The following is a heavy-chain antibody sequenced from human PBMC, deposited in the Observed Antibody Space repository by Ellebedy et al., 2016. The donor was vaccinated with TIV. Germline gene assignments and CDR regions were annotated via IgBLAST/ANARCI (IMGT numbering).Heavy chain of an antibody. CDR2: VSSDGNIK. CDR1: GFSFSTYV. V-gene: IGHV3-30*03. J-gene: IGHJ4*02. D-gene: IGHD3-22*01. CDR3: ATHYSDTSGNHYAGGY. Sequence: PGGSLRLSCAASGFSFSTYVMHWVRQAPGKGLEWLALVSSDGNIKHYADSVKGRFTISRDNSKNTLIVDMNSLRPEDTAVYYCATHYSDTSGNHYAGGYWGQGTLGTVSS.